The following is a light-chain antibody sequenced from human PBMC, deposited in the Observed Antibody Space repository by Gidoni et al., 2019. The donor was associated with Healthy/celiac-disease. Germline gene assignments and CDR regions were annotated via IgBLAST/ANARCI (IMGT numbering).Light chain of an antibody. CDR3: QQWT. CDR2: GAS. CDR1: QSVSSRY. J-gene: IGKJ1*01. Sequence: IVLTQSPGTLSLSPGESATLTCRASQSVSSRYLAWYQQKRGQAPSLIIYGASNRATCIPDRFRGSGSGTVFTLTISRLEPEDFAVYYCQQWTFGQGTKVEIK. V-gene: IGKV3-20*01.